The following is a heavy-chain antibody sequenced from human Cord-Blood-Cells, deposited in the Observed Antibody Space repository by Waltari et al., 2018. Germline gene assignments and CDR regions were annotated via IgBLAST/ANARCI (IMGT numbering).Heavy chain of an antibody. Sequence: QVQLQESGPGLVKPSQTLSLTCTVPGCSISTRAYYRSWIRPPPGKGLESIWYIYYSGSTYYNPSLKSRVTISVDTSKNQFSLKLSSVTAADTAVYYCARGGWGFEGYCGGDCYSGDAFDIWGQGTMVTVSS. CDR3: ARGGWGFEGYCGGDCYSGDAFDI. V-gene: IGHV4-30-4*01. J-gene: IGHJ3*02. CDR1: GCSISTRAYY. CDR2: IYYSGST. D-gene: IGHD2-21*01.